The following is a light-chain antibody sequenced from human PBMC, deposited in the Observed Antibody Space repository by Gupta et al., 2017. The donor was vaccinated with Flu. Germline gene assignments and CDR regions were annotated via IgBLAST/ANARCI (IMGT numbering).Light chain of an antibody. Sequence: GTSSDVGGYDYVSWYQQHPDKAPNLIIYEVTKRPSGVSHRFSGSKSGYTASLTISDLQAEDEAEYFCNSYTSAATRVFGSGTKVTVL. CDR3: NSYTSAATRV. V-gene: IGLV2-14*01. CDR2: EVT. CDR1: SSDVGGYDY. J-gene: IGLJ1*01.